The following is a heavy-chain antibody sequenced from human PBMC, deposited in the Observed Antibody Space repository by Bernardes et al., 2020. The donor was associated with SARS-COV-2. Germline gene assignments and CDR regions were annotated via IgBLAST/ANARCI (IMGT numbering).Heavy chain of an antibody. Sequence: SVKVSFKTSGYPLSYKSIHFVRQSPGQGLELMGWINPHTSDTNYAGKFQGRVTLTRDTSISTAYMELSRLRSDDTAIYYCATSPTETGDSWGQGTLVTVS. D-gene: IGHD2-21*02. CDR3: ATSPTETGDS. V-gene: IGHV1-2*02. CDR1: GYPLSYKS. CDR2: INPHTSDT. J-gene: IGHJ4*02.